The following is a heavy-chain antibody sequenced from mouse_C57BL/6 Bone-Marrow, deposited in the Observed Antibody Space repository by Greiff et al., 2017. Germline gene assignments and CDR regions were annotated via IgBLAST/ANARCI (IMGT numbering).Heavy chain of an antibody. CDR1: GFNIKDDY. CDR2: IDPENGDT. D-gene: IGHD1-1*02. Sequence: VQLKQSGAELVRPGASVKLSCTASGFNIKDDYMHWVKQRPEQGLEWIGWIDPENGDTEYASKFQGKAPITADTSSNTAYLQLSSLTSEDTAVYYCTWRVATFHYFDYWGQGTTLTVSS. CDR3: TWRVATFHYFDY. V-gene: IGHV14-4*01. J-gene: IGHJ2*01.